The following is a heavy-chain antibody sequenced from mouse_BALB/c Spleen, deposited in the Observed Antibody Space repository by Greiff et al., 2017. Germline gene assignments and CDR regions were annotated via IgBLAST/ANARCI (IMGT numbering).Heavy chain of an antibody. CDR1: GYSITSGYY. Sequence: EVKLQESGPGLVKPSQSLSLTCSVTGYSITSGYYWNWIRQFPGNKLEWMGYISYDGSNNYNPSLKNRISITRDTSKNQFFLKLNSVTTEDTATYYCARESTGWYFDYWGQGTTLTVSS. CDR2: ISYDGSN. CDR3: ARESTGWYFDY. D-gene: IGHD1-1*02. J-gene: IGHJ2*01. V-gene: IGHV3-6*02.